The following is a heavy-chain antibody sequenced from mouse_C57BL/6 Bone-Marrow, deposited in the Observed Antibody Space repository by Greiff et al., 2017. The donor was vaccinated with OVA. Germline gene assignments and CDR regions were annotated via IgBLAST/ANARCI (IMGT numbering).Heavy chain of an antibody. V-gene: IGHV5-4*01. J-gene: IGHJ2*01. CDR1: GFTFSSYA. CDR3: ARDKVVAYYFDY. Sequence: EVKLEESGGGLVKPGGSLKLSCAASGFTFSSYAMSWVRQTPEKRLEWVATISDGGSYTYYPDNVKGRFTISRDNAKNNLYLQMSHLKSEDTAMYYCARDKVVAYYFDYWGQGTTLTVSS. CDR2: ISDGGSYT. D-gene: IGHD1-1*01.